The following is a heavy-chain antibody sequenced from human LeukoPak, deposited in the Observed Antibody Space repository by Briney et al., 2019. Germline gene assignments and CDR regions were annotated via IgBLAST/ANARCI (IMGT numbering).Heavy chain of an antibody. J-gene: IGHJ4*02. CDR1: GFIFSDYW. CDR2: IKQDRSQE. V-gene: IGHV3-7*01. CDR3: TSLFSPN. Sequence: GGSLRLSCAASGFIFSDYWMSWVRQAPEKGLEWVANIKQDRSQEFYADSVKGRFTISRDNAKNSLYLQMDRLTPADTGVYYCTSLFSPNWGQGTLVTVSS.